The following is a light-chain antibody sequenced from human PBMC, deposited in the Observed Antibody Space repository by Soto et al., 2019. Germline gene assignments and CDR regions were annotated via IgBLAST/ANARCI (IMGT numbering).Light chain of an antibody. CDR2: GAS. V-gene: IGKV3-20*01. CDR1: QTVSTNY. J-gene: IGKJ3*01. Sequence: EIVLTQSPGTLSLSPGDRATLSCRASQTVSTNYLAWYQQSLGQAPSLLIYGASSRATGIPDRLNGNGSGTEFTLTISRLEPEDFAVYYCHQYGSTPFTFGPGTKVDIK. CDR3: HQYGSTPFT.